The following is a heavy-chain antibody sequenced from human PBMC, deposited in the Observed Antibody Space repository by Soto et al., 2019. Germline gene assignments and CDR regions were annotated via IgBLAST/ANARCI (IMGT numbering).Heavy chain of an antibody. CDR1: GFTVSNNY. V-gene: IGHV3-53*01. Sequence: EVQLVESGGGLIQPGGSLRLSCAVSGFTVSNNYMSWVRQAPGKGLEGVSVIYSGGYTAYGDSVKGRFTISRDNSKNTLFLQRNSLRADDRAFFCGAPGRGGGGYWGQGTLVTVSS. CDR3: APGRGGGGY. J-gene: IGHJ4*02. CDR2: IYSGGYT. D-gene: IGHD3-10*01.